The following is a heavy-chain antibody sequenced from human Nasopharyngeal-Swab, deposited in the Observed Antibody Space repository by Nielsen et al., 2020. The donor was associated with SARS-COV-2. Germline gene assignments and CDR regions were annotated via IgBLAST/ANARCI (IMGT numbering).Heavy chain of an antibody. Sequence: GGSLRLSCVDSGFRDSSMTWVRQAPVKGLEWVSSISSSSSDIYYADSVKGRFTISRDSAKNSLYLQMNNLRAEDTAVYYCARGYCSSGSCYAKHYGMDVWGQGTTVTVSS. CDR2: ISSSSSDI. D-gene: IGHD2-15*01. J-gene: IGHJ6*02. CDR1: GFRDSS. CDR3: ARGYCSSGSCYAKHYGMDV. V-gene: IGHV3-21*01.